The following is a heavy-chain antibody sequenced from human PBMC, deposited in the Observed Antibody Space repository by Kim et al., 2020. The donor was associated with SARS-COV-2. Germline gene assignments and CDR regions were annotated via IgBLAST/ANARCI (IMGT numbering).Heavy chain of an antibody. D-gene: IGHD3-10*01. CDR3: ATPGEGGSYYYYGMDV. J-gene: IGHJ6*02. V-gene: IGHV1-24*01. Sequence: KFQGRVTMTEDTSTDTAYMELSSLRSEDTAVYYCATPGEGGSYYYYGMDVWGQGTTVTVSS.